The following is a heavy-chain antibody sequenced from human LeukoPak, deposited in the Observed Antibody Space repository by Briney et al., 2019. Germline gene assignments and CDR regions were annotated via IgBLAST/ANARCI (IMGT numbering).Heavy chain of an antibody. CDR3: AKDRVVVVPAAMSGLLDY. J-gene: IGHJ4*02. CDR1: GFTFSSYA. Sequence: GGSLRLSCAASGFTFSSYAMSWVRQAPGKGLEWVSAISGSGGSTYYADSVKGRFTTSRDNSKNTLYLQMNSLRAEDTAVYYCAKDRVVVVPAAMSGLLDYWGQGTLVTVSS. V-gene: IGHV3-23*01. D-gene: IGHD2-2*01. CDR2: ISGSGGST.